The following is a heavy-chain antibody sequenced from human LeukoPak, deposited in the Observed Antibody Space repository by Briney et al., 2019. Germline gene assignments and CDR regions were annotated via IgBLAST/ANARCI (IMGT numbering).Heavy chain of an antibody. CDR2: INPSGGST. V-gene: IGHV1-46*01. D-gene: IGHD3-3*01. CDR1: GYTFTSYY. J-gene: IGHJ3*02. Sequence: RASVKVSCKASGYTFTSYYMHWVRQAPGQGLEWMGIINPSGGSTSYAQKFQGRVTMTRDMSTSTVYMELSSLRSEDTAVYYCAATYYDFWSGYTYDAFDIWGQGTMVTVSS. CDR3: AATYYDFWSGYTYDAFDI.